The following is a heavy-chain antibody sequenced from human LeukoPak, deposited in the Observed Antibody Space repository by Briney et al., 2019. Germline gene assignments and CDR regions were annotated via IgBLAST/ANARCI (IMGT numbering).Heavy chain of an antibody. CDR1: GSSMSSDYY. CDR2: IYYTGST. CDR3: ARGKRSIFGVGSGDY. J-gene: IGHJ4*02. Sequence: SETLSLTCPVTGSSMSSDYYWGWIRQPPGKGLEWIGSIYYTGSTYYNPSLKSRVTISVDTSKNQFSLKLSSVTAADTAVYYCARGKRSIFGVGSGDYWGQGTLVTVSS. V-gene: IGHV4-38-2*02. D-gene: IGHD3-3*01.